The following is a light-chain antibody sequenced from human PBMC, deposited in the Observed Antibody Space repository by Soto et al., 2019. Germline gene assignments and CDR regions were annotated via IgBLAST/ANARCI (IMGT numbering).Light chain of an antibody. CDR3: QQYGSSRWT. V-gene: IGKV3-20*01. Sequence: EIVLTQSPGTLSLSPGERATLSCRASQSVSSSYLVWYQQKPGQAPRLLIYGASSRPTGIPDRFSGSGSGTDFTLTISRLEPEDFAVYYCQQYGSSRWTFGQGTKVEIK. CDR2: GAS. CDR1: QSVSSSY. J-gene: IGKJ1*01.